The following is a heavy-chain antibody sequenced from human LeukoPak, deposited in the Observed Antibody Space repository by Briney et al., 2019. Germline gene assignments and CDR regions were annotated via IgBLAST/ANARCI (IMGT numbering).Heavy chain of an antibody. D-gene: IGHD1-26*01. V-gene: IGHV3-9*03. CDR2: ISWNSGSI. CDR1: GFTFDDYA. CDR3: AKDTLVGATTGAFDI. J-gene: IGHJ3*02. Sequence: GRSLRLSCAASGFTFDDYAMHWVRQAPGKGLEWVSGISWNSGSIGYADSVEGRFTISRDNAKNSLYLQMNSLRAEDMALYYCAKDTLVGATTGAFDIWGQGTMVTVSS.